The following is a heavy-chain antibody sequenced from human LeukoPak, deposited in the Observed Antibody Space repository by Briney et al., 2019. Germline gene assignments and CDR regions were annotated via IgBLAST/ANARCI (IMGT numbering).Heavy chain of an antibody. CDR1: GDRVSSNSAT. D-gene: IGHD2-15*01. V-gene: IGHV6-1*01. J-gene: IGHJ6*02. CDR2: AYYRSKWFS. CDR3: ARARYCSGGSCYYGLDV. Sequence: SQTLSLTCVITGDRVSSNSATWNWIRQSPSRGLEWLGRAYYRSKWFSDYAVSVRGRITINPDTFENQPSLQLNSVTPEDTAVYYCARARYCSGGSCYYGLDVWGQGTSVTVSS.